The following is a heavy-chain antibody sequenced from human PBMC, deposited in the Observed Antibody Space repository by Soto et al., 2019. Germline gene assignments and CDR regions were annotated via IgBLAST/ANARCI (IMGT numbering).Heavy chain of an antibody. Sequence: VQLVESGGDLVQPGRSLRLSCTTSGFTFGDYAVSWLRQAPGKGLEWVSFIRSKVSGGTAEYAASVKCRFTISRDDSKIIAYLQMTSLKIEDTPVYYCTRPLLGVRPFDIWAQGTMATVSS. CDR3: TRPLLGVRPFDI. CDR2: IRSKVSGGTA. V-gene: IGHV3-49*03. J-gene: IGHJ3*02. D-gene: IGHD3-16*01. CDR1: GFTFGDYA.